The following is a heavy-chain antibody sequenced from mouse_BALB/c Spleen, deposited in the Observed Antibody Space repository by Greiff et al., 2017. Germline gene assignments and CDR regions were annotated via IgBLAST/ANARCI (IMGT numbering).Heavy chain of an antibody. V-gene: IGHV1-84*02. CDR1: GYTFTDYY. CDR2: IYPGSGNT. Sequence: QVQLQQSGPELVKPGASVKISCKASGYTFTDYYINWVKQKPGQGLEWIGWIYPGSGNTKYNEKFKGKATLTVDTSSSTAYMQLSSLTSEDTAVYFCARTIYYYGSSYCYFDYWGQGTTLTVSS. CDR3: ARTIYYYGSSYCYFDY. J-gene: IGHJ2*01. D-gene: IGHD1-1*01.